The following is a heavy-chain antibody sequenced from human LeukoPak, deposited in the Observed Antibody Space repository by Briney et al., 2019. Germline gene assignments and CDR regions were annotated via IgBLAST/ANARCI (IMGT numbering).Heavy chain of an antibody. D-gene: IGHD3-9*01. V-gene: IGHV1-8*01. J-gene: IGHJ6*02. Sequence: ASVKVSCKASGCTFTSYDINWVRQATGQGLERMGWMNPNSGNTGYAQKFQGRVTMTRNTSISTAYMELSSLRSEDTAVYYCARGRYYDILTGWTDYYYGMDVWGQGTTVTVSS. CDR1: GCTFTSYD. CDR2: MNPNSGNT. CDR3: ARGRYYDILTGWTDYYYGMDV.